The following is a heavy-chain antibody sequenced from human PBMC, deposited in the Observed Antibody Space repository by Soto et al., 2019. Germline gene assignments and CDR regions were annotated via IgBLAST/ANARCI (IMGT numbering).Heavy chain of an antibody. CDR2: ISAYNGNT. J-gene: IGHJ4*02. V-gene: IGHV1-18*01. CDR3: ARVRYCSGGSCYLRAGNYFDY. CDR1: GYTFTSYG. Sequence: RASVKVSCKASGYTFTSYGISWVRQAPGQGLEWMGWISAYNGNTNYAQKLQGRVTMTTDTSTSTAYMELRSLRSDDTAVYYCARVRYCSGGSCYLRAGNYFDYWGQGTLVTAPQ. D-gene: IGHD2-15*01.